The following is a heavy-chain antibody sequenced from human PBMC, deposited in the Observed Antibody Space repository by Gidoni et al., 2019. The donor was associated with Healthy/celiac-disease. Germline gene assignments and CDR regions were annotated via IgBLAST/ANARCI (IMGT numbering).Heavy chain of an antibody. D-gene: IGHD3-22*01. CDR2: SSCSGGST. CDR3: AKCPSAPYYYDSSGLN. V-gene: IGHV3-23*01. J-gene: IGHJ4*02. Sequence: EVQLLESGGGLVQPGGSLRFSCADSGFNFSSYAMSWVRKAPGKGLEWVSASSCSGGSTYYGDSVKGRFTNSRDDSKNRLYLQMNRLRAEDTAVDYCAKCPSAPYYYDSSGLNWGQGTLVTVSS. CDR1: GFNFSSYA.